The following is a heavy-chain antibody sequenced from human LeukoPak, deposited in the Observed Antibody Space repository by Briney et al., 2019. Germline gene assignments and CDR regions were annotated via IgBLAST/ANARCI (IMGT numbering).Heavy chain of an antibody. CDR3: ARSPRDFWSGYDNWFDP. D-gene: IGHD3-3*01. V-gene: IGHV5-51*01. Sequence: GESLKISCKGSGYSFTSYWIGWVRQMPGKGLEWIGIIYLGDSDTRYSPSFQGQVTISADKSISTAYLQWSSLKASDTAMYYCARSPRDFWSGYDNWFDPWGQGTLVTVSS. CDR2: IYLGDSDT. J-gene: IGHJ5*02. CDR1: GYSFTSYW.